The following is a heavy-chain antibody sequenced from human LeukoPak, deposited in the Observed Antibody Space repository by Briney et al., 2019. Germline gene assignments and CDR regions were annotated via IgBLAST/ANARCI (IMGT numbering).Heavy chain of an antibody. V-gene: IGHV1-69*13. Sequence: ASVKVSCKASGGTFSSYAISWVRQAPGQGLEWMGGIIPIFGTANYAQKFQGRVTITADESTSTAYMELSSLRSEDTAVYYCATPKTSSSWYDYWGQGTLVTVSS. CDR3: ATPKTSSSWYDY. J-gene: IGHJ4*02. CDR2: IIPIFGTA. CDR1: GGTFSSYA. D-gene: IGHD6-13*01.